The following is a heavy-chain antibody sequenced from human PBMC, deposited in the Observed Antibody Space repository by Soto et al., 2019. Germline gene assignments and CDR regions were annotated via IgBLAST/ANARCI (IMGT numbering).Heavy chain of an antibody. CDR3: ARRHHAAVFDY. J-gene: IGHJ4*02. V-gene: IGHV3-74*01. Sequence: QPGGSLRLSCAASGFTFSSYWMHWVRQAPGKGLVWVSRINSDGSSTSYADSVKGRFTISRDNAKNTLYLQMNSLRAEDTAVYYCARRHHAAVFDYWGQGTLVTVSS. CDR2: INSDGSST. D-gene: IGHD6-13*01. CDR1: GFTFSSYW.